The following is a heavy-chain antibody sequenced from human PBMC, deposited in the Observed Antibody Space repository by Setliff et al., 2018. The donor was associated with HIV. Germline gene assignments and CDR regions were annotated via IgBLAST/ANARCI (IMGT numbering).Heavy chain of an antibody. Sequence: SETLSLTCTVSGGSISGDFWTGIRQPAGEGLEWIGRTHASGTTQCEPSLKNRCSMSIDTSKNQFSLKLSSVTAADTAVYYCARQTATGTSATFDSWGQGSLVTGSS. CDR1: GGSISGDF. V-gene: IGHV4-4*07. CDR3: ARQTATGTSATFDS. CDR2: THASGTT. D-gene: IGHD2-21*02. J-gene: IGHJ4*02.